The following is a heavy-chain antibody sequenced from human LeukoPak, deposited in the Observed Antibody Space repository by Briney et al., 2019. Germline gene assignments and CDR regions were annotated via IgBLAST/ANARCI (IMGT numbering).Heavy chain of an antibody. CDR1: GFTVSSNY. Sequence: GGSLRLSCAASGFTVSSNYMSWVRQAPGKGLEWVSVIYSGGSTYYADSVKGRFTISRDNSKNTLYLQMNSLRAEDRAVYYCARDSYGSGRYTGRTDYWGPGTLVTVSS. CDR3: ARDSYGSGRYTGRTDY. V-gene: IGHV3-53*01. J-gene: IGHJ4*02. D-gene: IGHD3-10*01. CDR2: IYSGGST.